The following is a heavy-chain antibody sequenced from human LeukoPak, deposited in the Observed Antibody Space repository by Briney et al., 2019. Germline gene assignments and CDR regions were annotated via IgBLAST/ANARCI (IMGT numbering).Heavy chain of an antibody. D-gene: IGHD6-19*01. CDR2: IYYSGST. Sequence: SSETLSLTCAVYGGSFSGYYWSWIRQPPGKGLEWIGYIYYSGSTNYNPSLKSRVTISVDTSKNQFSLKLSSVTAADTAVYYCARGPAVAGRYYYYYMDVWGKGTTVTVSS. V-gene: IGHV4-59*01. CDR3: ARGPAVAGRYYYYYMDV. J-gene: IGHJ6*03. CDR1: GGSFSGYY.